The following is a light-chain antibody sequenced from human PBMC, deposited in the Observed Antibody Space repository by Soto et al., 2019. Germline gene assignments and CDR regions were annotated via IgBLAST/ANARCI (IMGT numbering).Light chain of an antibody. Sequence: QSVLTQTASVSGSPGQSITMSCTGTRSDVGGYNLVSWYQLHPGRAPKLLIHDDIKRPSGVSDRFSGSKSGNTASLTISGLQAEDEADYYCSSYTGGNPSYVFGTGTKVTAL. V-gene: IGLV2-14*02. J-gene: IGLJ1*01. CDR3: SSYTGGNPSYV. CDR2: DDI. CDR1: RSDVGGYNL.